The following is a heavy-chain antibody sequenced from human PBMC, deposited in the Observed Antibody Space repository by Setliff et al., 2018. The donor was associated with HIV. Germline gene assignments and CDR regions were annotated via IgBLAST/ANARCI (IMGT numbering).Heavy chain of an antibody. D-gene: IGHD4-17*01. CDR2: IRFDGSNK. J-gene: IGHJ6*03. CDR3: VKARVDGDYYYYYYMDV. CDR1: GFTVSSNY. V-gene: IGHV3-30*02. Sequence: GGSLRLSCAASGFTVSSNYMSWVRQAPGKGLEWVAFIRFDGSNKYYADSVKGRFTISRGNSKNTLYLQMSSLRAEDTAVYYCVKARVDGDYYYYYYMDVWGKGTTVTVSS.